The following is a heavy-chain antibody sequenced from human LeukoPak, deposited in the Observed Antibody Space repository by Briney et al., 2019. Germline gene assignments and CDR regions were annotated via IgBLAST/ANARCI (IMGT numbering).Heavy chain of an antibody. CDR3: ARGCIAAAGIQAPTCSNDEGGDY. J-gene: IGHJ4*02. CDR2: INHSGNT. Sequence: PSETLSLTCAVYGGSFSGYYWSWIRQPPGKGLEWIGEINHSGNTNYNPSLKSRVTISVDTSKNQFSLKLSSVTAADTPVYYCARGCIAAAGIQAPTCSNDEGGDYWGQGTLVSVSS. V-gene: IGHV4-34*01. CDR1: GGSFSGYY. D-gene: IGHD6-13*01.